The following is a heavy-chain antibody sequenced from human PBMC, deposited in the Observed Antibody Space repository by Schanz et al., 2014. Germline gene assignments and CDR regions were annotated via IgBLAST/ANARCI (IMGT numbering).Heavy chain of an antibody. CDR2: MIGSGSSV. CDR1: GFTFSIYG. D-gene: IGHD2-15*01. V-gene: IGHV3-23*04. Sequence: EVQLVESGGGLVQPGGSLRLSCAASGFTFSIYGMSWVRQAPGKGLEWVSRMIGSGSSVFYADSVKGRFTISRDNSRNTVYLQMSSLRAEDTAVYYCVKDDRGDVVVVAANYWGQGAQVIVSS. J-gene: IGHJ4*02. CDR3: VKDDRGDVVVVAANY.